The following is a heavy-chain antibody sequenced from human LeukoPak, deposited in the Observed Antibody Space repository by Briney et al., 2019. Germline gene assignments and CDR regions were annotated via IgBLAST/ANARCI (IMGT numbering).Heavy chain of an antibody. CDR1: GFTFSSYW. Sequence: GGSLRLSCAASGFTFSSYWMSWVRQAPGKGLEWVANIKQDGSEKYYVDSVKGRFTISRDNAKNSLYLQMNSLRAEDTAVYYCARDESELPLDAFDIWGQGTMVTVSS. D-gene: IGHD1-26*01. CDR2: IKQDGSEK. V-gene: IGHV3-7*01. J-gene: IGHJ3*02. CDR3: ARDESELPLDAFDI.